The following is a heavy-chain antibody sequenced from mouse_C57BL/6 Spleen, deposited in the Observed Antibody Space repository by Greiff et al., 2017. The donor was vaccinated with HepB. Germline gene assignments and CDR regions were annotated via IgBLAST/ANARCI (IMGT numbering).Heavy chain of an antibody. CDR3: AGDGGNSAGFAY. D-gene: IGHD2-1*01. V-gene: IGHV2-6*01. CDR2: IWGVGST. J-gene: IGHJ3*01. Sequence: QVQLQQSGPGLVAPSQSLSITCTVSGFSLTSYGVDWVRQSPGKGLEWLGVIWGVGSTNYNSALKSRLSISKDNSKSQVFLKMNSLQTDDTAMYYCAGDGGNSAGFAYWGQGTLVTVAA. CDR1: GFSLTSYG.